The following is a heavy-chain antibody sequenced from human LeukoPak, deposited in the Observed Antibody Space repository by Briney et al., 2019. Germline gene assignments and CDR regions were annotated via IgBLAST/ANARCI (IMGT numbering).Heavy chain of an antibody. CDR3: ARGGDIVVVVADAFDI. D-gene: IGHD2-15*01. J-gene: IGHJ3*02. V-gene: IGHV3-30*02. CDR2: IRYDGSNK. CDR1: GFTFSSYG. Sequence: PGGSLRLSCAASGFTFSSYGMHWVRQAPGKGLEWVAFIRYDGSNKYYADSVKGRFTISRYNSKNTLYLQMNSLRAEDTAVYYCARGGDIVVVVADAFDIWGQGTMVTVSS.